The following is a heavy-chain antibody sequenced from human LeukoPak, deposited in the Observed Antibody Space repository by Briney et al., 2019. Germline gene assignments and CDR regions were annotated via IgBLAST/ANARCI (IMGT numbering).Heavy chain of an antibody. Sequence: SGRSLRLSXAASGFTFDDYAMHWVRQAPGKGLEWVSGISWNSGSIGYADSVKGRFTISRDNAKNSLYLQMNSLRAEDMALYYCAKEGSSGWYDYWGQGTLVTVSS. D-gene: IGHD6-19*01. CDR2: ISWNSGSI. CDR3: AKEGSSGWYDY. CDR1: GFTFDDYA. V-gene: IGHV3-9*03. J-gene: IGHJ4*02.